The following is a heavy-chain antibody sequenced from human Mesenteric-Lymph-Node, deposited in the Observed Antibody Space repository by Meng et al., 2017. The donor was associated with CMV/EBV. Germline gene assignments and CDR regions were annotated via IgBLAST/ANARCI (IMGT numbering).Heavy chain of an antibody. CDR1: GYTFTDYY. V-gene: IGHV1-2*02. CDR3: ARGGYYYHYGMDV. J-gene: IGHJ6*02. CDR2: INPNSGGT. Sequence: ASVKVSCKASGYTFTDYYMHWVRQAPGQGLEWMGWINPNSGGTNYAQKFQDRVTMTRDKSISTAFMEVIILRSDDTAVYYCARGGYYYHYGMDVWGQGTTVTVS.